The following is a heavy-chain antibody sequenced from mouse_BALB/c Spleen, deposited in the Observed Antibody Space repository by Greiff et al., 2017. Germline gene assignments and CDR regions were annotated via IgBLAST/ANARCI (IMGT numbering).Heavy chain of an antibody. Sequence: EVQGVESGGGLVQPGGSRKLSCAASGFTFSSFGMHWVRQAPEKGLEWVAYISSGSSTIYYADTVKGRFTISRDNPKNTLFLQMTSLRSEDTAMYYCARGGDYYGGWFACWGQGTLVTVSA. J-gene: IGHJ3*01. V-gene: IGHV5-17*02. D-gene: IGHD1-1*02. CDR3: ARGGDYYGGWFAC. CDR2: ISSGSSTI. CDR1: GFTFSSFG.